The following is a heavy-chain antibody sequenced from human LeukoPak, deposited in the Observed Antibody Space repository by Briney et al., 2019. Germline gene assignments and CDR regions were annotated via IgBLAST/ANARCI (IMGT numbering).Heavy chain of an antibody. V-gene: IGHV3-15*01. CDR1: GFTFSNAW. J-gene: IGHJ4*02. CDR3: TTAAGAQKGWYYDFWSGYYAEGYYFDY. Sequence: PGGSLRLSCAASGFTFSNAWMSWVRQAPGKGLEWVGRIKSKTDGGTTDYAAPVKGRFTISRDDSKNTLYLQMNSLKTEDTAVYYCTTAAGAQKGWYYDFWSGYYAEGYYFDYWGQGTLVTISS. D-gene: IGHD3-3*01. CDR2: IKSKTDGGTT.